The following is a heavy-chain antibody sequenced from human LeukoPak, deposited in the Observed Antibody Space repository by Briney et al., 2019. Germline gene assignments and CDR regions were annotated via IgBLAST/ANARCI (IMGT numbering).Heavy chain of an antibody. CDR2: INTDGSST. V-gene: IGHV3-74*01. Sequence: GGSLRLSCAASGFTFSSYWMHWVRQAPGKGLVWVSRINTDGSSTSYADSVKGRFTISRHNVKNTLYLQMNSLSAEDTAVYYGAQETDSDAFDIWGQGTMVTVSS. J-gene: IGHJ3*02. CDR1: GFTFSSYW. CDR3: AQETDSDAFDI.